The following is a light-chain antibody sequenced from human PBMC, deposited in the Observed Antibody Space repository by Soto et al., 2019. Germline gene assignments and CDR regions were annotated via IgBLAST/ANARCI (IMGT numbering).Light chain of an antibody. CDR2: DVS. J-gene: IGKJ5*01. Sequence: EIVLTQSPATLSLSPGERGTLSCRASESVTNYLAWYQQKPGQAPRLLVYDVSNRATGIPARFSGGGSGTDFTLTISGLEPEDFAVYYCQQYGSSPITFGQGTRLEIK. CDR3: QQYGSSPIT. CDR1: ESVTNY. V-gene: IGKV3-20*01.